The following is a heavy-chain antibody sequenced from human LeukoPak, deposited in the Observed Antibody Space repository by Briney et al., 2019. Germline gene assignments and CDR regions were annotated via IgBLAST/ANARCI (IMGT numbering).Heavy chain of an antibody. CDR2: IYSGGST. D-gene: IGHD5-12*01. Sequence: GGSLRLSCAASGFTVSSNYMSWVRQAPGKGLEWVSVIYSGGSTYYADSVKGRFTISRDNSKNTLSLQMNSLRAEDTAVFYCARRMASYSAFDIWGQGTMVTVSS. CDR1: GFTVSSNY. CDR3: ARRMASYSAFDI. V-gene: IGHV3-53*01. J-gene: IGHJ3*02.